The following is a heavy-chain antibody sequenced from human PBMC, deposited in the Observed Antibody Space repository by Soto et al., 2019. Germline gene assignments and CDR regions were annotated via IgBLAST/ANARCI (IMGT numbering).Heavy chain of an antibody. CDR1: EFTVSSNY. CDR2: IDTAGRA. V-gene: IGHV3-53*01. D-gene: IGHD3-3*01. Sequence: EVQLVESGGGLIQPGGSLRVSCAASEFTVSSNYMTWVRQAPGKGLEWVSVIDTAGRANYAESVKGPFTNSRDNSKNTFYLQMNSLRVEDTAVYYCARGATYYDFWSGHYTSYTYYGMDVWGQGTTVTVS. CDR3: ARGATYYDFWSGHYTSYTYYGMDV. J-gene: IGHJ6*02.